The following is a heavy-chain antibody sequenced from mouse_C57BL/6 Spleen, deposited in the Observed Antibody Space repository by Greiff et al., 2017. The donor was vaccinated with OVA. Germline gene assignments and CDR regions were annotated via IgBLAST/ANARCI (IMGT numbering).Heavy chain of an antibody. Sequence: VQLQQPGAELVMPGASVKLSCKASGYTFTSYWMHWVKQRPGQGLEWIGEIDPSDSYTNYNQKFKGKSTLTVDKSSSTAYMQLSSLTSEDSAVDYCARGEISNYYAMDYWGQGTSVTVSS. CDR3: ARGEISNYYAMDY. D-gene: IGHD2-5*01. J-gene: IGHJ4*01. CDR1: GYTFTSYW. CDR2: IDPSDSYT. V-gene: IGHV1-69*01.